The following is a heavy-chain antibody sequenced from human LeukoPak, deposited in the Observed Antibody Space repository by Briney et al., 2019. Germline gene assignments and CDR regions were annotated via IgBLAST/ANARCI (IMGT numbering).Heavy chain of an antibody. D-gene: IGHD3-9*01. V-gene: IGHV4-38-2*02. J-gene: IGHJ6*03. CDR1: GYSISNGYY. Sequence: PSETLSLTCTVSGYSISNGYYWGWIRQPPGKGLEWIGEINHSGSTNYNPSLKSRVTISVDTSKNQFSLKLSSVTAADTAVYYCARLIVLRYFVTIWPAHYYMDVWGKGTTVTISS. CDR3: ARLIVLRYFVTIWPAHYYMDV. CDR2: INHSGST.